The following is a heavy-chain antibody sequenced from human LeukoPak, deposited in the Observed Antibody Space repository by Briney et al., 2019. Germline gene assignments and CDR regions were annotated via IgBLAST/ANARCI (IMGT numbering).Heavy chain of an antibody. Sequence: AASVKVSCKASGYTFTSYGISWVRQAPGQGLEWMGWISAYNGNTNYAQKLQGRVTMTTDTSTSTAYMELRSLRSDDTAVYYCAREDEQWLDDAFDIWGQGTMVTVSS. D-gene: IGHD6-19*01. CDR1: GYTFTSYG. J-gene: IGHJ3*02. CDR3: AREDEQWLDDAFDI. V-gene: IGHV1-18*01. CDR2: ISAYNGNT.